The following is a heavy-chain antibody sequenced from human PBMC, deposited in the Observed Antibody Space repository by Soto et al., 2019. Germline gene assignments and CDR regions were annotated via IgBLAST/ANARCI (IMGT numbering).Heavy chain of an antibody. CDR3: ARDYRYYYDSSGYQVDY. CDR2: ISSSSSTI. Sequence: EVQLVESGGGLVQPGGSLRLSCAASGFTFSSYSMNWVRQAPGKGLEWVSYISSSSSTIYYADSVKGRFTISRDNAKNSLYLQMNSLRDEDTAVYYCARDYRYYYDSSGYQVDYWGQGTLVTVSS. J-gene: IGHJ4*02. CDR1: GFTFSSYS. V-gene: IGHV3-48*02. D-gene: IGHD3-22*01.